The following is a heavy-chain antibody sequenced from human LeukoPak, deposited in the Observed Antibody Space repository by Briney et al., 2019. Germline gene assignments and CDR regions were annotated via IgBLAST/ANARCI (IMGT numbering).Heavy chain of an antibody. CDR3: ASRSSIAVAAGVGAFDT. D-gene: IGHD6-19*01. CDR2: IYHSGST. V-gene: IGHV4-4*02. CDR1: GGSISNSNW. J-gene: IGHJ3*02. Sequence: SETLSLTCAVSGGSISNSNWWSWVRQPPGKGLEWIGEIYHSGSTIYNPSLKSRVTISVDKSKNQFSLKLSSVTAADTAVYYCASRSSIAVAAGVGAFDTWGQGTMVTVSS.